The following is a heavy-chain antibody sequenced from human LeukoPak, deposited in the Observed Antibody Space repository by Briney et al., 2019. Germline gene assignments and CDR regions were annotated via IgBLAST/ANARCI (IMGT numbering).Heavy chain of an antibody. D-gene: IGHD6-19*01. CDR2: INPNSGGT. CDR3: ARSPSYSSGWWGGYNWFDP. CDR1: GYTFTGYY. V-gene: IGHV1-2*02. Sequence: ASVKVSCKASGYTFTGYYMHWVRQAPGQGLEWMGWINPNSGGTNYAQKFQDRVTMTRDTSISTAYMELSRLRSDDTAVYYCARSPSYSSGWWGGYNWFDPWGQGTLVTVSS. J-gene: IGHJ5*02.